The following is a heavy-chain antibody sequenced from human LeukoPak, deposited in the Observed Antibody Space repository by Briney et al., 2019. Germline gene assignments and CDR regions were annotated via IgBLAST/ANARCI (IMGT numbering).Heavy chain of an antibody. CDR2: MHYSGST. CDR3: HMPSSGAFDY. V-gene: IGHV4-59*08. CDR1: GDSISGFY. J-gene: IGHJ4*02. Sequence: PSETLSLTCTVSGDSISGFYWNWIRQSPGKGLEWIGYMHYSGSTNYNPSLKSRVTISVDTSKNEFSLKLSSVTAADTAVYYCHMPSSGAFDYWGQGTLVTVSS. D-gene: IGHD6-19*01.